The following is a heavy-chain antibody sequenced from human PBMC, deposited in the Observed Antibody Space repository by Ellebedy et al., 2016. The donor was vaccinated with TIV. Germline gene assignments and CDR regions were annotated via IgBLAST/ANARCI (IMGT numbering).Heavy chain of an antibody. J-gene: IGHJ6*03. D-gene: IGHD2-21*02. Sequence: GSLRLSCTVSGGSISTYYWNWIRQSPGKGLEWIGSIYHSGSTNYNPSLKSRVTMSVDTPNNQFSLKVSSVIGADTAVYYCARGREWSGGGDSNKRLYFFYYYMDVWGEGTTVTVSS. CDR3: ARGREWSGGGDSNKRLYFFYYYMDV. CDR1: GGSISTYY. V-gene: IGHV4-59*01. CDR2: IYHSGST.